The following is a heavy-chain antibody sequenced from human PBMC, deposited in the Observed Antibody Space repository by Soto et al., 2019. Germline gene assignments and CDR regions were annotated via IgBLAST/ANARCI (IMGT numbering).Heavy chain of an antibody. V-gene: IGHV3-21*01. J-gene: IGHJ6*02. CDR1: GLTFSSYS. CDR3: ARDRVQMVDGLDV. D-gene: IGHD2-15*01. CDR2: ITRNSDI. Sequence: PGGSLRLSCSAAGLTFSSYSMHWVRQAPGKGLEWVSAITRNSDIYYADSVKGRFTISRDNAQNSVSLQMDSLRAEDTAVYYCARDRVQMVDGLDVWGQGTTVTVSS.